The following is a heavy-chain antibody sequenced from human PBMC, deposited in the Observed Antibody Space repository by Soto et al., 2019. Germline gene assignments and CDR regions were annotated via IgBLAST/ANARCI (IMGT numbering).Heavy chain of an antibody. CDR2: INPSGGST. V-gene: IGHV1-46*03. D-gene: IGHD3-9*01. Sequence: ASVKVSCKASGYTFTSYAMHWVRQAPGQGLEWMGIINPSGGSTSYAQKFQGRVTMTRDTSTSTVYMELSSLRSEDTAVYYCARSTPLRYFDWLEAPDYWGQGTLVTVSS. CDR3: ARSTPLRYFDWLEAPDY. CDR1: GYTFTSYA. J-gene: IGHJ4*02.